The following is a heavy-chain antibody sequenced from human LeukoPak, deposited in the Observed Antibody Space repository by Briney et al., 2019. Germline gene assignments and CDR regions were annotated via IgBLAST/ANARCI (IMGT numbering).Heavy chain of an antibody. V-gene: IGHV1-8*02. CDR1: GYTFSSFD. Sequence: ASVTVSCKASGYTFSSFDINWVRQAPGQGLEWMGWMNPNSGNSGFAQKFQGRLSMTRNTSIATAYMEVTNLRFDDTAVYYCVDPDRWGQGTLVTVSS. CDR3: VDPDR. J-gene: IGHJ1*01. D-gene: IGHD3-22*01. CDR2: MNPNSGNS.